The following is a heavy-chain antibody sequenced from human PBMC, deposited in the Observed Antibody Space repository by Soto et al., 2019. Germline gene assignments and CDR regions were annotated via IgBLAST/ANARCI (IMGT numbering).Heavy chain of an antibody. Sequence: GALKLSCAASGFTFSSYDMHWVRQATGKSLEWVSAIGTAGDTYYPGSVKGRFTISRENAKNSLYLQMNSLRAGDTAVYYCARGSYGDSLDYWGQGTLVTVSS. J-gene: IGHJ4*02. CDR1: GFTFSSYD. CDR2: IGTAGDT. V-gene: IGHV3-13*01. D-gene: IGHD4-17*01. CDR3: ARGSYGDSLDY.